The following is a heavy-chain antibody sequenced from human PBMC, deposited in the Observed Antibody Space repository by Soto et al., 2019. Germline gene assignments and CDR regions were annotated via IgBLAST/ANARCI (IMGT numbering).Heavy chain of an antibody. CDR2: INHSGST. J-gene: IGHJ6*02. Sequence: PSETLALTSAVYGGSFSGYYWSWVRQPPGKGLEGSGEINHSGSTNYNPSPKSRATISVDTSKNQFSLKLSSVTAAATAVDYCGRGYYDMLTGYVSGMAVWGQGTTVTVSS. CDR1: GGSFSGYY. D-gene: IGHD3-9*01. V-gene: IGHV4-34*01. CDR3: GRGYYDMLTGYVSGMAV.